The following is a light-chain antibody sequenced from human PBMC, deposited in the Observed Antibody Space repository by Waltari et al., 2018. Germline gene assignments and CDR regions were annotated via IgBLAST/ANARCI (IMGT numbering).Light chain of an antibody. CDR3: HQLNSRPLT. CDR1: QGISSY. Sequence: IQLTQSLSSLSASVADSVTITCRASQGISSYLSWYQQKPGKDPKLLIYAASTLQSGVPSRFFGSGAATAVTPPTSSRQPADFAASYCHQLNSRPLTFGEGTKVEI. V-gene: IGKV1-9*01. J-gene: IGKJ4*01. CDR2: AAS.